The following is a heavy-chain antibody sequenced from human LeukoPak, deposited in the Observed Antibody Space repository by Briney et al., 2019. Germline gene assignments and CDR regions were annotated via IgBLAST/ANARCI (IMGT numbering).Heavy chain of an antibody. CDR1: GYTFTGYY. D-gene: IGHD3-3*01. CDR3: ARAVLRFLEWLFPLGY. V-gene: IGHV1-2*02. Sequence: GASVKVSCKASGYTFTGYYMHWVRQAPGQGLECRGWINPNSGGTNYTQKFQGRVTMTRDTSISTAYMELSRLRSDDTAVYYCARAVLRFLEWLFPLGYWGQGTLVTVSS. CDR2: INPNSGGT. J-gene: IGHJ4*02.